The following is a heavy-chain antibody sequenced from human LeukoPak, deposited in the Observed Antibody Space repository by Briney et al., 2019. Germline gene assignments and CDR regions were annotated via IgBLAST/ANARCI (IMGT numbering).Heavy chain of an antibody. J-gene: IGHJ4*02. CDR1: GGSITSSSDY. D-gene: IGHD5-12*01. V-gene: IGHV4-39*01. Sequence: SETLSLTCTVSGGSITSSSDYWGWIRQPPGKGLEWIGSIYSGGSTYYNPSLKSRVTMSVDTSKKQFSLKLSSVTAADTAVYYCASLPGYDFANYWGQGTLVTVSS. CDR3: ASLPGYDFANY. CDR2: IYSGGST.